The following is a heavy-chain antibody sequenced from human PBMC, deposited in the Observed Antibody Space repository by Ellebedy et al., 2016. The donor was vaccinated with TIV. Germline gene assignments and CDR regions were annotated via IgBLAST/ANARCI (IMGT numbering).Heavy chain of an antibody. V-gene: IGHV4-59*08. J-gene: IGHJ5*02. CDR1: GGSISSYY. D-gene: IGHD3-10*01. Sequence: MPSETLSLTCTAPGGSISSYYWSWIRQPPGKGLEWIGYIYYSGSTNYNPSLKSRVTISVDTSKNQFSLKLSSVTAADTAVYYCARHNLGSGSYEGLPWWFDPWGQGTLVTVSS. CDR2: IYYSGST. CDR3: ARHNLGSGSYEGLPWWFDP.